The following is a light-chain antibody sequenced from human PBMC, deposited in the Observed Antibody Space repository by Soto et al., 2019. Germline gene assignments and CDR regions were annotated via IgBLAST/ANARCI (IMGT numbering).Light chain of an antibody. CDR3: QSYDSSLSVVV. Sequence: QSVLTQPPSVSGAPGQTVTISCTGSSSNIGASYDVHWYQQIPGTAPKLLIFVDSNRPSGVPDRFSGSKSGTSASLAITGLQAEDEADYYCQSYDSSLSVVVFGGGTKVTVL. J-gene: IGLJ2*01. CDR2: VDS. CDR1: SSNIGASYD. V-gene: IGLV1-40*01.